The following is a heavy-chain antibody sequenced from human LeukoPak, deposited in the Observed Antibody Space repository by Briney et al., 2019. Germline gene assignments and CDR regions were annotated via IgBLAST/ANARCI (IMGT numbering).Heavy chain of an antibody. J-gene: IGHJ3*02. Sequence: GGSLRLSCAASGFTFDDYDMSWVRQAPGKGLEWVSDIIWNGGDTGYADSVKGRFTISRDNARNSLYLQMNSLRAEDTALYYCARVHRPPSVRGVILNTFDIWGQGTMVTASS. D-gene: IGHD3-10*01. CDR3: ARVHRPPSVRGVILNTFDI. CDR2: IIWNGGDT. CDR1: GFTFDDYD. V-gene: IGHV3-20*04.